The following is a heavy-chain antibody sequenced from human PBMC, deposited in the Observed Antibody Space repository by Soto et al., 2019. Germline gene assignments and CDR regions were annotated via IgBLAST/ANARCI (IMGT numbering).Heavy chain of an antibody. V-gene: IGHV3-11*01. D-gene: IGHD5-12*01. CDR2: ISNSGRTI. CDR3: EASGYGRGYFDY. Sequence: GGSLRLSCAASGFSFSDYYMNWIRQAPGKGLEWVSYISNSGRTIYYADSVKGRFTISRDNAKNSLYLQMNSLRAEDTAVYYCEASGYGRGYFDYWGQGALVTVSS. J-gene: IGHJ4*01. CDR1: GFSFSDYY.